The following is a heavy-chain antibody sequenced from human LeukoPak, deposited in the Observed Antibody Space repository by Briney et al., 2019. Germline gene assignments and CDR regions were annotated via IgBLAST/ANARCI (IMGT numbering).Heavy chain of an antibody. CDR1: GGSISSYY. V-gene: IGHV4-59*08. CDR3: AGSYYDFWSGYSSFDY. Sequence: SETLSLTCTVSGGSISSYYWSWIRQPPGKGLEWIGYIYYSGSTNYNPSLMSRVTISVDTSKNQFSLKLSSVTAADTAVYYCAGSYYDFWSGYSSFDYWGQGTLVTVSS. J-gene: IGHJ4*02. D-gene: IGHD3-3*01. CDR2: IYYSGST.